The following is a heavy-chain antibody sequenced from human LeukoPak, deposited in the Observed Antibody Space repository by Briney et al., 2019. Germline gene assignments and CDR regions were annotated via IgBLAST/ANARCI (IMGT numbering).Heavy chain of an antibody. V-gene: IGHV1-8*01. CDR2: MNPNSGNT. J-gene: IGHJ4*02. D-gene: IGHD5-12*01. Sequence: ASVKVSCKASGYTFTSYDINWVRQATGQGLEWMGWMNPNSGNTGYAQKFQGRVTMTEDTSTDTAYMELSSLRSEDTAVYYCATSGYSGYPFDYWGQGTLVTVSS. CDR3: ATSGYSGYPFDY. CDR1: GYTFTSYD.